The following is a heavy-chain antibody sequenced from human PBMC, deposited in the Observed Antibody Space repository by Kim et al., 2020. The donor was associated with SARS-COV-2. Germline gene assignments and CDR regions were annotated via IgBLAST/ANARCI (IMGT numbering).Heavy chain of an antibody. J-gene: IGHJ6*02. CDR1: GDSVSSNRTA. CDR2: TYYRSKWYN. V-gene: IGHV6-1*01. D-gene: IGHD3-16*02. Sequence: SQTLSLTCAISGDSVSSNRTAWNWIRQSPSRGLEWLGRTYYRSKWYNDYAVSVKSRITINADTSKNRFSLQLNSVIPEDTAVYYCARDRESDDYVWGSYRYTRYGMDVWGQGTTATVSS. CDR3: ARDRESDDYVWGSYRYTRYGMDV.